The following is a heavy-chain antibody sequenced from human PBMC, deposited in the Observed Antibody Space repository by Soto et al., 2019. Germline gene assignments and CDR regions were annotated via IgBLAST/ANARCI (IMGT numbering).Heavy chain of an antibody. CDR2: INPSGGST. CDR1: GYTFTSYY. J-gene: IGHJ6*02. V-gene: IGHV1-46*01. Sequence: GASVKVSCKASGYTFTSYYMHWVRQAPGQGLEWMGIINPSGGSTSYAQKFQGRVTMTRDTSTSTVYMELSSLRSEDTAVYYCALTGYCSSTSCSYYYYYGMDVWGQGTTVTVSS. CDR3: ALTGYCSSTSCSYYYYYGMDV. D-gene: IGHD2-2*01.